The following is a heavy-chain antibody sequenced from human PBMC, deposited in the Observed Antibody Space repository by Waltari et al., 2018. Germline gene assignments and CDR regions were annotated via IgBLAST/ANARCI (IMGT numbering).Heavy chain of an antibody. CDR2: IRGHNGDT. V-gene: IGHV1-18*01. CDR3: ARSAGLVGGWLYFDN. D-gene: IGHD6-19*01. CDR1: GYSFSSYG. J-gene: IGHJ4*02. Sequence: QVQLVQSGIEIKESGASVKVACKTSGYSFSSYGITWVRQAPGQGLDWKGWIRGHNGDTNYAQNFQGRVTMTTDTSTTTAYMELRNLRSDDTAVYYCARSAGLVGGWLYFDNWGQGTLVTVSS.